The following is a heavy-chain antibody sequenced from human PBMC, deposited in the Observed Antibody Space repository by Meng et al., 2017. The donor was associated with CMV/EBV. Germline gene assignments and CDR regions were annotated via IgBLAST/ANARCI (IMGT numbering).Heavy chain of an antibody. Sequence: SETLSLTCTVSGGSISSSSYYWGWIRQPPGKGLEWIGSIYYSGSTYYNPSLKSRVAISVDTSKNQFSLKLSSVTAADTAVHYCARPHYANYFDYWGQGTLVTVSS. V-gene: IGHV4-39*01. CDR3: ARPHYANYFDY. D-gene: IGHD4-17*01. CDR2: IYYSGST. J-gene: IGHJ4*02. CDR1: GGSISSSSYY.